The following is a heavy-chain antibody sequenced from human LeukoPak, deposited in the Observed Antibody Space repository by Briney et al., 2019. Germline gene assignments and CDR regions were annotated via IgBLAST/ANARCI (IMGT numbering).Heavy chain of an antibody. CDR1: GFTFSSYA. V-gene: IGHV3-30-3*01. J-gene: IGHJ6*02. CDR3: ARDLLRFLEWLPPRDYYYGMDV. CDR2: ISYDGSNK. Sequence: GGSLRLSCAASGFTFSSYAMHWVRQAPGKGLEWVAVISYDGSNKYYADSVKGRFTISRDNSKNMLYLQMNSLRAEDTAVYYCARDLLRFLEWLPPRDYYYGMDVWGQGTTVTVSS. D-gene: IGHD3-3*01.